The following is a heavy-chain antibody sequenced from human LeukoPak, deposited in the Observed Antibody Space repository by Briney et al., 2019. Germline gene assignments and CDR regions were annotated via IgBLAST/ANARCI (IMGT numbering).Heavy chain of an antibody. CDR1: GFTFSTYW. CDR2: IKQDGGET. V-gene: IGHV3-7*01. D-gene: IGHD3-10*01. J-gene: IGHJ4*02. Sequence: GGSLRLSCPASGFTFSTYWMTWVRQAPGKGLEWVANIKQDGGETYYVDSVKGRFTISRDNAKNSLYLQMNSLRAEDTALYYCARLRGGAYWGQGTLVTVSS. CDR3: ARLRGGAY.